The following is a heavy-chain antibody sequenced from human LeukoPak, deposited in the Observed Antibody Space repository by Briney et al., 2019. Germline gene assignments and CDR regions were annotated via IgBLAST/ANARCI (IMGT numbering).Heavy chain of an antibody. Sequence: GGSLRLPCVGSGFSFTGYWMHWVRQAPGKGLVWVSRIFSDGSSTTYADSVKGRFTISRDNAENTLYLQMNSLRAEDTAVYYCARGKAYSFDYWGQGTLVTVSS. D-gene: IGHD2-15*01. CDR2: IFSDGSST. V-gene: IGHV3-74*01. CDR1: GFSFTGYW. J-gene: IGHJ4*02. CDR3: ARGKAYSFDY.